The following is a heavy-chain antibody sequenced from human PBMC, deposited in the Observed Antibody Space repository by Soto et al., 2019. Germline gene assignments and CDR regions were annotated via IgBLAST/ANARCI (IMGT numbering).Heavy chain of an antibody. CDR3: TTMGIAVAGPFDY. D-gene: IGHD6-19*01. CDR1: GFTFSNAW. J-gene: IGHJ4*02. V-gene: IGHV3-15*07. CDR2: IKSKTDGGTT. Sequence: EVQLVESGGGLVKPGGSLRLSCAASGFTFSNAWMNWVRQAPGKGLEWVGRIKSKTDGGTTDYAAPVKGRFTISRDESKNTMCLEMNSLKTEDTAVYYCTTMGIAVAGPFDYWGQGTLVAVSS.